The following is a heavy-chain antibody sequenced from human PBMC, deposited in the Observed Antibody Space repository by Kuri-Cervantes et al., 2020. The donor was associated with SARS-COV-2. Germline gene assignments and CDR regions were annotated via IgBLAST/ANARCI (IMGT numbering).Heavy chain of an antibody. CDR3: AKDYCSSTSCSQYDAFDI. D-gene: IGHD2-2*01. V-gene: IGHV3-53*01. J-gene: IGHJ3*02. Sequence: GESLKISCAASGFTVSSNYMSWVRQAPGKGLEWVSVIYSGGSTYYADSVKGRFTISRDNSKNTVYLQMNSLRAEDTAVYYCAKDYCSSTSCSQYDAFDIWGQGTMVTVSS. CDR1: GFTVSSNY. CDR2: IYSGGST.